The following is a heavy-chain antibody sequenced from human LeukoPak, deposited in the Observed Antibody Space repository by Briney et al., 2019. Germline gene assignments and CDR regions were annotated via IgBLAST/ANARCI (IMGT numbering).Heavy chain of an antibody. V-gene: IGHV4-39*01. CDR3: ARAHSNRSGRQWLVRDNYYYGVDV. CDR1: GGSISSSNHC. CDR2: ICFSGST. D-gene: IGHD6-19*01. Sequence: SETLSLTCTVSGGSISSSNHCWGWIRQPPGKELEWIGSICFSGSTYYNPSLNSRVTISVDTSKNQFSLKLNSVTAADTAVYYCARAHSNRSGRQWLVRDNYYYGVDVWGQGTTVTVSS. J-gene: IGHJ6*02.